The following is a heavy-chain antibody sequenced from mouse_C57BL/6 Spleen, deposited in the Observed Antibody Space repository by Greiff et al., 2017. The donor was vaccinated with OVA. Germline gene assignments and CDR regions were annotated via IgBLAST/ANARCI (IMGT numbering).Heavy chain of an antibody. CDR3: ARKIYYDYDWYFDV. Sequence: ESGPGILQSSQTLSLTCSFSGFSLSTSGMGVSWIRQPSGKGLEWLAHIYWDDDKRYNPSLKSRLTISKDTSRNQVFLKITSVDTADTATYYCARKIYYDYDWYFDVWGTGTTVTVSS. CDR1: GFSLSTSGMG. V-gene: IGHV8-12*01. D-gene: IGHD2-4*01. CDR2: IYWDDDK. J-gene: IGHJ1*03.